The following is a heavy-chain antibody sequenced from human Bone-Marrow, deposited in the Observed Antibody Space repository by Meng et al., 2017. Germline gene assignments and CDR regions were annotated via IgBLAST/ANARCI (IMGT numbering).Heavy chain of an antibody. CDR3: ARQGFLEWLLYRGNWFDP. J-gene: IGHJ5*02. Sequence: QLQLQESGPGLVKPSEILSLTRTVSGCSISSSSYYWGWIRQSPGKGLEWIGSIYYSGSTYYNPSLKSRVTISVDTSKNQFSLKLSSVTAADTAVYYCARQGFLEWLLYRGNWFDPWGQGTLVTVSS. D-gene: IGHD3-3*01. CDR1: GCSISSSSYY. V-gene: IGHV4-39*01. CDR2: IYYSGST.